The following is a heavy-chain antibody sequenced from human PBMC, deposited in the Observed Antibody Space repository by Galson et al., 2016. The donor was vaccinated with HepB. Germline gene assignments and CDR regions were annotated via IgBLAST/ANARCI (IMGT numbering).Heavy chain of an antibody. CDR1: GFNFSDYY. J-gene: IGHJ4*02. D-gene: IGHD6-13*01. V-gene: IGHV3-11*01. CDR3: ASRRYTGRGGYSSSWLREY. Sequence: SLRLSCAASGFNFSDYYMTWLRQAPGKGLEWVSYISNSAYVIHYADSAKGRFTISRDNPENSLYLQMNSLRAEDTAVYYCASRRYTGRGGYSSSWLREYWGQGTLVTVSS. CDR2: ISNSAYVI.